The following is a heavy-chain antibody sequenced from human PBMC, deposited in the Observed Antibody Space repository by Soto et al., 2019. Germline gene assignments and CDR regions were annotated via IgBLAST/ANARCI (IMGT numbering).Heavy chain of an antibody. Sequence: QVQLVESGGGVVQPGRSLRLSCAASGFTFSSYAMHWVRQAPGKGLEWVAVISYDGSNKYYADSVKGRFTISRDNSKNTLYLQMNSLRAEDTAVYYCASGRAARPVAAYWGQGTLVNVSS. CDR3: ASGRAARPVAAY. V-gene: IGHV3-30-3*01. CDR2: ISYDGSNK. CDR1: GFTFSSYA. D-gene: IGHD6-6*01. J-gene: IGHJ4*02.